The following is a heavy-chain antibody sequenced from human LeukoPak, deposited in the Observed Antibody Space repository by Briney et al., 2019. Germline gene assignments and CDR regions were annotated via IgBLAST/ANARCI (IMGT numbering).Heavy chain of an antibody. Sequence: GGSLRPSCAASGFSFSSYAMHWVRQAPGKGLEWVAVIWYDGSNQYYADSVRGRFTISRDNSKNTLHLHMNSLRAEDTAAYYCVKSGPDFGDLPSEYYFDFWGQGTLVTVSS. CDR3: VKSGPDFGDLPSEYYFDF. J-gene: IGHJ4*02. D-gene: IGHD4-17*01. CDR1: GFSFSSYA. V-gene: IGHV3-33*06. CDR2: IWYDGSNQ.